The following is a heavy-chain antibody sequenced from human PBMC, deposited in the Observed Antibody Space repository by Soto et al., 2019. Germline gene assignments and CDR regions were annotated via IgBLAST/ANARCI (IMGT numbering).Heavy chain of an antibody. Sequence: PSVTMSVTWTVAGGNISSYCWSWIRQPPGKGLEWIGYIYYSGSTNYNPSLKSRVTISVDTSKNQFSLKLSSVTAADTAVYYCARMYSSSSIKGNDAFDIWGQGTMVTVSS. CDR2: IYYSGST. D-gene: IGHD6-6*01. CDR3: ARMYSSSSIKGNDAFDI. J-gene: IGHJ3*02. V-gene: IGHV4-59*08. CDR1: GGNISSYC.